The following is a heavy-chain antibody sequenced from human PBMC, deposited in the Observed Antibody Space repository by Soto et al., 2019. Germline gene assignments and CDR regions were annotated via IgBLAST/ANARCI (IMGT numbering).Heavy chain of an antibody. V-gene: IGHV1-69*13. D-gene: IGHD3-22*01. CDR3: ARAYDIYYDSSGLQV. J-gene: IGHJ4*02. CDR1: GGTFSSYA. CDR2: IIPIFGTA. Sequence: SVKVSCKASGGTFSSYAISWVRQAPGQGLEWMGGIIPIFGTANYAQKFQGRVTITADESTSTAYMELSSLRSEDTAVYYCARAYDIYYDSSGLQVWGQGTLVTVSS.